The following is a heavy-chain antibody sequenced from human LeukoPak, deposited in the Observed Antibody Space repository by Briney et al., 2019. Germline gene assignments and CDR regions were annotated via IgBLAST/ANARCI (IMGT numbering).Heavy chain of an antibody. Sequence: SETLSLTCTVSGGSISSGSYYWSWIRQPAGKGLEWIGRFHTSGSTDYNPSLKSWVSISVDTSKNHFSLKLSSVTAADTAVYYCARGGVSDFDYWGQGTLVTVSS. J-gene: IGHJ4*02. CDR3: ARGGVSDFDY. CDR1: GGSISSGSYY. V-gene: IGHV4-61*02. D-gene: IGHD3-10*01. CDR2: FHTSGST.